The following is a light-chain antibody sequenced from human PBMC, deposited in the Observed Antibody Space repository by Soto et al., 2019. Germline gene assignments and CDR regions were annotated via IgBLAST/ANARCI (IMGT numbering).Light chain of an antibody. CDR1: SSDVGTYNL. Sequence: QSVLTQPASVSGSPGESITISCTGTSSDVGTYNLVTWYQQHPGRVPKLMVYDVSDRPSGVSNRFSGSKSVNTASLTISGLQAEDEADYYCASYTTSTTRYLFGTGTKVTVL. CDR2: DVS. J-gene: IGLJ1*01. V-gene: IGLV2-14*02. CDR3: ASYTTSTTRYL.